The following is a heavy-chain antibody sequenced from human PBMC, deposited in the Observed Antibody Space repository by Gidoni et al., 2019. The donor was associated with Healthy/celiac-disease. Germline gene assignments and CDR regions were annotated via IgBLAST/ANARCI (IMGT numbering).Heavy chain of an antibody. CDR2: IYYSGST. D-gene: IGHD6-13*01. CDR1: GGSISSGGYY. CDR3: ARDLRLSSSWYRGSNWFDP. V-gene: IGHV4-31*03. J-gene: IGHJ5*02. Sequence: QVQLQESGPGLVTPSQTLSLTCTVSGGSISSGGYYWSWIRQHPGKGLEWIGYIYYSGSTYYNPSLKSRVTISVDTSKKQFSLKLSSVTAADTAVYYCARDLRLSSSWYRGSNWFDPWGQGTLVTVSS.